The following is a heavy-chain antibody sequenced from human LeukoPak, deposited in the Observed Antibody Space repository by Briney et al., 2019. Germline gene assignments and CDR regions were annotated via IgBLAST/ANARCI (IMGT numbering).Heavy chain of an antibody. V-gene: IGHV3-30*18. CDR3: AKDDRGNDAPFDY. Sequence: GASLRLSCAGSGFTFSDYYVDWVRQAPGKGLEWVAVISYDGTNKYYADSVKGRFTISRDNSKNTLHLQMNSLRAEDTAVYYCAKDDRGNDAPFDYWGQGTLVTVSS. CDR2: ISYDGTNK. CDR1: GFTFSDYY. J-gene: IGHJ4*02.